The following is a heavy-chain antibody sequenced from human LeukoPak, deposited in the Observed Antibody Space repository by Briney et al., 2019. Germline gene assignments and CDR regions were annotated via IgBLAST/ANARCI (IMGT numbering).Heavy chain of an antibody. D-gene: IGHD5-12*01. J-gene: IGHJ4*02. CDR2: IYYSGST. Sequence: PSETLSLTCSVSGGSFSSNYWSWIRQPPGRGLEWIGYIYYSGSTNYNPSLESRVTISVDTSKSQFSLKLSSVTAADTAVYYCARDVGYYFDYWGQGTLVTVSS. CDR3: ARDVGYYFDY. V-gene: IGHV4-59*01. CDR1: GGSFSSNY.